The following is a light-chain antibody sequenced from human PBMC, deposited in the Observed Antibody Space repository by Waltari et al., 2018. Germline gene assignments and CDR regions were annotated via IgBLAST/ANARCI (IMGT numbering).Light chain of an antibody. CDR2: FNT. CDR3: QSYDNILSHWV. CDR1: SSNIGAGFD. Sequence: QSALAQPPSVSGAPGQRVTISCTGSSSNIGAGFDVHWYQQLPGAAIRLLMYFNTNRPSGVPDRVSASKSGTSASLAITGLQAEDEADYYCQSYDNILSHWVFGGGTKVAVL. J-gene: IGLJ3*02. V-gene: IGLV1-40*01.